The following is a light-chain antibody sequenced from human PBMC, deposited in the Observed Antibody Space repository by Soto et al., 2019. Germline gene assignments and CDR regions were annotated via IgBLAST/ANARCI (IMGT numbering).Light chain of an antibody. CDR2: DVS. CDR3: CSYAGSYTWV. Sequence: QSVLTQPRSVSGSPGQSVTISCTGTSSDVGGYNYVSWYQQHPGKAPKLMIYDVSKRPSGVPDRFSGSKSGNTASLTISGLHAEDAADYYCCSYAGSYTWVFGGGTKLTVL. J-gene: IGLJ3*02. CDR1: SSDVGGYNY. V-gene: IGLV2-11*01.